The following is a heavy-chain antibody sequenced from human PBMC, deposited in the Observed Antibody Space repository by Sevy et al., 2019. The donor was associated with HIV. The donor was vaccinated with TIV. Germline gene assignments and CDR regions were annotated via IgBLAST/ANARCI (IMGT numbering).Heavy chain of an antibody. CDR3: ARDRYYDDTGAYVDFDY. CDR1: GFTFSNYW. Sequence: GGSLRLSCAASGFTFSNYWMTWVRQAPGKGLEWVANIKQDGSEKYYVDSVKGRFTISRDNAKNSLYLQMNSLRAEDTAVYYCARDRYYDDTGAYVDFDYWGQGTLVTVSS. D-gene: IGHD3-22*01. CDR2: IKQDGSEK. V-gene: IGHV3-7*01. J-gene: IGHJ4*02.